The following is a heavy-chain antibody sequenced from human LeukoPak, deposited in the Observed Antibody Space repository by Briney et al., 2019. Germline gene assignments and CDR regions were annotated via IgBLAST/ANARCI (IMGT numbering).Heavy chain of an antibody. CDR3: ARAPLREVAAQGYYYYYYMDV. CDR1: GFTFSDYY. Sequence: GGSLRLSCAASGFTFSDYYMSWIRQAPGKGLEWVSFISNSGSTIYYADSVKGRFTISRDNAKNSLYLQMNSLRAEDTAVYYCARAPLREVAAQGYYYYYYMDVWGKGTTVTVSS. CDR2: ISNSGSTI. D-gene: IGHD6-6*01. J-gene: IGHJ6*03. V-gene: IGHV3-11*01.